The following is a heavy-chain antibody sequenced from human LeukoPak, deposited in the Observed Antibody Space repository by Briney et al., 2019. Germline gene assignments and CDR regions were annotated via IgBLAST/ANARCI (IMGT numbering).Heavy chain of an antibody. J-gene: IGHJ4*02. D-gene: IGHD5-12*01. V-gene: IGHV3-30*02. CDR3: MRGYSDGSGVLDY. Sequence: PGGSLRLSCAASGFTFSTYGMHWVRQAPGKGLEGVALIPYDGRNKYYADSVKGRFTISRDNSKNTLYLQMNSLRTEDTAIYYCMRGYSDGSGVLDYWGPRTLVTVSS. CDR1: GFTFSTYG. CDR2: IPYDGRNK.